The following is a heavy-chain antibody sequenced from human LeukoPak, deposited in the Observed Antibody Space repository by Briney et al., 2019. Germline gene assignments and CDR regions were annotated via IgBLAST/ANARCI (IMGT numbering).Heavy chain of an antibody. J-gene: IGHJ1*01. CDR3: ARGDGRWLALLAEYFQH. D-gene: IGHD6-19*01. V-gene: IGHV1-18*01. CDR1: GYTFTSYG. Sequence: ASVKVSCKASGYTFTSYGISWVRQAPGQGLEWMGWISAYNGNTNYAQKLQGRVTMTTDTSTSTAYMELRSLRSDDTAVYYCARGDGRWLALLAEYFQHWGQGTLVTVSS. CDR2: ISAYNGNT.